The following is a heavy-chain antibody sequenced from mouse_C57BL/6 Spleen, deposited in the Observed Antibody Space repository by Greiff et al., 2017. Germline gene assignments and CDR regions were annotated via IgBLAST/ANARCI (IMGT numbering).Heavy chain of an antibody. V-gene: IGHV1-15*01. CDR2: IDPETGGT. CDR3: TRGVYGYYFDY. Sequence: QVQLQQSGAELVRPGASVTLSCKASGYTFTDYEMHWVKQTPVHGLEWIGAIDPETGGTAYNQKFKGKAILTADKSSSTAYMELRSLTSEDSAVYYCTRGVYGYYFDYWGQGTTLTVSS. CDR1: GYTFTDYE. D-gene: IGHD1-1*01. J-gene: IGHJ2*01.